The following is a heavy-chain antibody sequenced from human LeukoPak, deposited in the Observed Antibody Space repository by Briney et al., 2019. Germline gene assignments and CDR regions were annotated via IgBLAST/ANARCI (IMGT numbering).Heavy chain of an antibody. CDR3: AREMGGGRPTYPFDY. CDR1: GFTFSSYG. CDR2: IWYGGSNK. V-gene: IGHV3-33*08. J-gene: IGHJ4*02. Sequence: PGGSLRLSCAASGFTFSSYGMHWVRQAPGKGLEWVAVIWYGGSNKYYADSVKGRFTISRDNSKNTLYLQMNSLRAEDTAVYYCAREMGGGRPTYPFDYWGQGTLVTVSS. D-gene: IGHD2/OR15-2a*01.